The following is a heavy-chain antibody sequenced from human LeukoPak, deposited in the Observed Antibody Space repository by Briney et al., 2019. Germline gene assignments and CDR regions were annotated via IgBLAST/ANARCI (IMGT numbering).Heavy chain of an antibody. CDR3: ARDGTPYYYYGMDV. J-gene: IGHJ6*02. V-gene: IGHV1-18*01. Sequence: ASVKVSCKASGYTFTSYGISWVRQAPGQGLEWMGWISAYNGNTNYAQKLQGRATMTTDTSTSTAYMELRSLRSDDTAVYYCARDGTPYYYYGMDVWGQGTTVTVSS. CDR1: GYTFTSYG. CDR2: ISAYNGNT. D-gene: IGHD1-26*01.